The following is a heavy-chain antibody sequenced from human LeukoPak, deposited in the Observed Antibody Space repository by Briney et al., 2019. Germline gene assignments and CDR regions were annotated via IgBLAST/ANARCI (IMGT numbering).Heavy chain of an antibody. CDR1: GYTFTSYD. Sequence: ASVKVSCKASGYTFTSYDINWVRQATGQGLEWMGWMNPNSGNTGYAQKFQGRVTMTRNTSISTAYMELSSLRSEDTAVYYCARRMRDIVVVVAAATDAFDIWGQGTMVTVSS. V-gene: IGHV1-8*01. CDR3: ARRMRDIVVVVAAATDAFDI. J-gene: IGHJ3*02. D-gene: IGHD2-15*01. CDR2: MNPNSGNT.